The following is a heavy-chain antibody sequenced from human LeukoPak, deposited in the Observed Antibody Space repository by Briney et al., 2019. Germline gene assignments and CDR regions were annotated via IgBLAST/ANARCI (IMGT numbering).Heavy chain of an antibody. V-gene: IGHV1-24*01. D-gene: IGHD1-14*01. J-gene: IGHJ4*02. Sequence: ASVKVSCKVSGYTLTELSMHWVRQAPGKGLEWMGGFDPEDGEAIYAQKFQGRVTLTEDTSTDTAYMELSSLRSEDTAVYYCATVGEAAGIILFYLAYWGQGTLVTGSS. CDR1: GYTLTELS. CDR3: ATVGEAAGIILFYLAY. CDR2: FDPEDGEA.